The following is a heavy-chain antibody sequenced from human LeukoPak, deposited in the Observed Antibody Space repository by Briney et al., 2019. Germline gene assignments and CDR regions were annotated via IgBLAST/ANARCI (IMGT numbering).Heavy chain of an antibody. D-gene: IGHD3-10*01. J-gene: IGHJ4*02. Sequence: GGSLRLSCAASGLSISNDWMSWVRQAPGKGLEWVARVKSKSAGETTDYAAPVKGRFTISRDDSKDTLYLQMNSLKTEDTAVYYCTLIQGWGSGSYYRDFWGQGTLVTVSS. CDR3: TLIQGWGSGSYYRDF. CDR2: VKSKSAGETT. V-gene: IGHV3-15*01. CDR1: GLSISNDW.